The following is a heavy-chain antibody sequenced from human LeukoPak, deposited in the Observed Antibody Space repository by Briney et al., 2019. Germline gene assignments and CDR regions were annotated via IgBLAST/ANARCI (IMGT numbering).Heavy chain of an antibody. CDR3: AKETTPYSSGWFFMDYGMDV. D-gene: IGHD6-19*01. V-gene: IGHV3-23*01. CDR2: ISGSGGST. CDR1: GFTFSSYA. Sequence: GGSLRLSCAASGFTFSSYAMSWVRQAPGKGLEWVSAISGSGGSTYYADSVEGRFTISRDNSKNTLYLQMNSLRAEDTAVYYCAKETTPYSSGWFFMDYGMDVWGQGTTVTVSS. J-gene: IGHJ6*02.